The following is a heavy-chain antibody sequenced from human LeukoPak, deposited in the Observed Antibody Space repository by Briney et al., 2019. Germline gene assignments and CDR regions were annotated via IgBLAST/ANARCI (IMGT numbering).Heavy chain of an antibody. CDR2: IFDSGITNYNPST. CDR3: ARGGVTTIAQYDY. J-gene: IGHJ4*02. Sequence: SETLSLTCTVSGGSIISYFWSWIRQPPGKGPEWIGYIFDSGITNYNPSTNYNPSLKSRVTVSLDTSKNHSSLKLSSVTAADTAVYFCARGGVTTIAQYDYWGQGILVTVSS. V-gene: IGHV4-59*01. D-gene: IGHD5-12*01. CDR1: GGSIISYF.